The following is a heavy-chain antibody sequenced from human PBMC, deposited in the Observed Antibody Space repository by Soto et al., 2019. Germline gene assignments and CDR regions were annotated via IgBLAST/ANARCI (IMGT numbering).Heavy chain of an antibody. CDR1: GFSFSSYA. D-gene: IGHD6-13*01. J-gene: IGHJ4*02. Sequence: EAQLLESGGSLVQPGGSLRLSCAASGFSFSSYAMNWVRQAPGKGLEWVSIISGAGDSTYYADSVKGRLTISRDNSKNILYLQMNSLRAEDTAVYHCAKATRGPLSSRSSDANHFNSWGQGTLVTVSS. CDR3: AKATRGPLSSRSSDANHFNS. CDR2: ISGAGDST. V-gene: IGHV3-23*01.